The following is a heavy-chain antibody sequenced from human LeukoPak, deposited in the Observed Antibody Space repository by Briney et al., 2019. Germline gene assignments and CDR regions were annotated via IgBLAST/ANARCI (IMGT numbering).Heavy chain of an antibody. V-gene: IGHV4-39*07. CDR2: IYYSGST. Sequence: SETLSLTCTVSGGSISSSSYYWGWIRQPPGKGLEWIGSIYYSGSTYYNPSLKSRVTISVDTSKNQFSLKLSSVTAADTAVYYCASSRGYGDSHNWFDPWGQGTLVTVSS. CDR3: ASSRGYGDSHNWFDP. D-gene: IGHD4-17*01. J-gene: IGHJ5*02. CDR1: GGSISSSSYY.